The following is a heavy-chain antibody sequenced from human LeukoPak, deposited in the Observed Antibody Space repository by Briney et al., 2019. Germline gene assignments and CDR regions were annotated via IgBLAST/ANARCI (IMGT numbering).Heavy chain of an antibody. CDR2: ISGSGGST. J-gene: IGHJ4*02. Sequence: GGSLRLSCAASGFTFSSYAMSWVRQAPGKGLEWVSAISGSGGSTYYADSVKGRFTISRDNSKNTLYLQMNSLRAEDTAVYHCARGSEWELLNTMWYWGQGTLVTVSS. D-gene: IGHD1-26*01. V-gene: IGHV3-23*01. CDR1: GFTFSSYA. CDR3: ARGSEWELLNTMWY.